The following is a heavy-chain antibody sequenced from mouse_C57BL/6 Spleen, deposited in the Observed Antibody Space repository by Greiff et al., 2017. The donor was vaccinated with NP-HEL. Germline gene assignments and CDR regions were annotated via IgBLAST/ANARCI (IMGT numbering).Heavy chain of an antibody. Sequence: VQLQQSGPELVKPGASVKISCKASGYSFTSYYIHWVKQRPGQGLEWIGWIYPGSGNTKYNEKFKGKATLTADTSSSTAYMQLSSLTAEDAAVYYWARTYGSSYRYFDVWGTGTTVTVSS. CDR2: IYPGSGNT. D-gene: IGHD1-1*01. J-gene: IGHJ1*03. CDR1: GYSFTSYY. CDR3: ARTYGSSYRYFDV. V-gene: IGHV1-66*01.